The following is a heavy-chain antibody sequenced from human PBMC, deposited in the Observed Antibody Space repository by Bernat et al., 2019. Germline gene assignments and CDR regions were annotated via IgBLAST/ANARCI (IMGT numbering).Heavy chain of an antibody. Sequence: EVQLVESGGGLVKSGGSLRLSCAASGFTFSTVWMSWVRQAPGKGLEWVGRVKSKADGGTTDYAAPVKGRFTVSRDDSKTTVYLQMNSLKIEDTAVYYCTTFGGYWGQGVLVTVSS. CDR3: TTFGGY. CDR2: VKSKADGGTT. D-gene: IGHD3-10*01. CDR1: GFTFSTVW. V-gene: IGHV3-15*01. J-gene: IGHJ4*02.